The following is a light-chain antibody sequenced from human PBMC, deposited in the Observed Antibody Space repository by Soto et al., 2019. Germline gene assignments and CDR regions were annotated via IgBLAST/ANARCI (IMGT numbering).Light chain of an antibody. Sequence: QSVLTQAPSVSGAPGQRVTISCTGSSSNIGAGYDVHWYQQLPGTAPKLLISGNTNRPSGVPDRFSGSKSGTSASLAITGLQAEDEADYYCQSYDSSLSAMVFGGGTKLTVL. CDR1: SSNIGAGYD. V-gene: IGLV1-40*01. J-gene: IGLJ2*01. CDR3: QSYDSSLSAMV. CDR2: GNT.